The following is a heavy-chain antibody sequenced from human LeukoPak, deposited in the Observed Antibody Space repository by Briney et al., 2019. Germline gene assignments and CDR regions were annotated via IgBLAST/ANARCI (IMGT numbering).Heavy chain of an antibody. V-gene: IGHV3-64D*06. CDR2: ISSNGGST. J-gene: IGHJ4*02. D-gene: IGHD6-19*01. CDR1: GFTFSSYA. CDR3: VKDTVAGTPTYYFDY. Sequence: GGSLRLSCSASGFTFSSYAMHWVRQAPGKGLEYVSVISSNGGSTYYADSVKGRFTISRDNSKNTLYLQMSSLRAEDTAVYYCVKDTVAGTPTYYFDYWGQGTLVTVSS.